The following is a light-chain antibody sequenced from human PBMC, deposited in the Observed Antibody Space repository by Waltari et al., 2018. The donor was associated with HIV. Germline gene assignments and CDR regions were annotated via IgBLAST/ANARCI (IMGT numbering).Light chain of an antibody. J-gene: IGKJ4*01. CDR3: QQSNSYPLT. CDR2: STS. V-gene: IGKV1-9*01. CDR1: QDISTY. Sequence: DIQLTQSPSFLSASVGDRVTITCRASQDISTYVAWYQQKPGKAPNLLIYSTSILRTGVPSRFSGSGSGTEVTLTVTNLQPEDFALYYCQQSNSYPLTFGGGTRVEIK.